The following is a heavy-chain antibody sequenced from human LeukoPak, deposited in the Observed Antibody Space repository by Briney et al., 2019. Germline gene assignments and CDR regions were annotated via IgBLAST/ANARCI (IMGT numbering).Heavy chain of an antibody. CDR1: GGSISSYY. CDR3: ARGATVVTGWFDP. Sequence: PSETLSLTCTVSGGSISSYYWSWIRQPPGKGLEWIGYIYYSGSTNYNPSLKSRVTISVDTSKNQFSLRLSSVTAADTAVYYCARGATVVTGWFDPWGQGTLVTVSS. CDR2: IYYSGST. J-gene: IGHJ5*02. D-gene: IGHD4-23*01. V-gene: IGHV4-59*08.